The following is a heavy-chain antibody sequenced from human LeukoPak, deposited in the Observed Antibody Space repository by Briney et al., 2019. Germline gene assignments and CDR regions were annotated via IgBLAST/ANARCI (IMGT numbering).Heavy chain of an antibody. CDR3: SNGYDFWSGYYPFDY. J-gene: IGHJ4*02. CDR2: IRSKAYGGTT. CDR1: GFTFGDYA. D-gene: IGHD3-3*01. V-gene: IGHV3-49*04. Sequence: GRSLRLSCTASGFTFGDYAMSWVRQAPGKGLEWVGFIRSKAYGGTTEYAASVKGRFTISRDDSKSIAYLQMNSLKTGDTAVYYCSNGYDFWSGYYPFDYWGQGTLVTVSS.